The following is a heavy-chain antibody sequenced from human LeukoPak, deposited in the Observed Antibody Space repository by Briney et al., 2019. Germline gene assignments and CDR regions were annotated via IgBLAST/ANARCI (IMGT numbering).Heavy chain of an antibody. Sequence: PSETLSFTCTVSGGSIDSSSYYWDWIRQPPGKGLEWLGNIYYSGTTFYTSSLKSRVTISADMAKNQFALRLTSVTAADTALYYCARQRADYFYHYMDVWGKGTTVIVSS. CDR2: IYYSGTT. V-gene: IGHV4-39*01. CDR1: GGSIDSSSYY. J-gene: IGHJ6*03. CDR3: ARQRADYFYHYMDV.